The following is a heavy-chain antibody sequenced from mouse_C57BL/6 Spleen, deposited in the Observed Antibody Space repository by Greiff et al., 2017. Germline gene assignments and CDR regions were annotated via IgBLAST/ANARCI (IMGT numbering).Heavy chain of an antibody. Sequence: VQVVESGAELVKPGASVKISCKASGYAFSSYWMNWVKQRPGKGLEWIGQIYPGDGDTNYNGKFKGKATLTADKSSSTAYMQLSSLTSEDSAVYFCARGGGDYAMDYWGQGTSVTVSS. J-gene: IGHJ4*01. V-gene: IGHV1-80*01. CDR1: GYAFSSYW. CDR2: IYPGDGDT. CDR3: ARGGGDYAMDY.